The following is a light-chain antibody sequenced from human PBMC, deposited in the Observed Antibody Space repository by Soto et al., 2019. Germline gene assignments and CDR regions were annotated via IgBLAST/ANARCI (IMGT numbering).Light chain of an antibody. CDR1: YDISSS. CDR2: AAS. CDR3: QQYYSYPRA. V-gene: IGKV1-9*01. J-gene: IGKJ1*01. Sequence: DIQLTQSPSVLSASGEERVAICCRASYDISSSLAWYQQEPGKPPKLLIYAASTLQSGVPSRFSGSGSGTDFTLTISCLQSEDFATYYCQQYYSYPRAFGQGTKVDIK.